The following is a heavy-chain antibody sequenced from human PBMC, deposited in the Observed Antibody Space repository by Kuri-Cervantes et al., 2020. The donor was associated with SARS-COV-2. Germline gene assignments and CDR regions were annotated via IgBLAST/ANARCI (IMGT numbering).Heavy chain of an antibody. J-gene: IGHJ4*02. Sequence: GESLKISCAASGFTISSYAMSWVRQAPGKGLEWVSAISGSGGSTYYADSVKGRFTISRDNSKNTLYLHMNSLRAEDTAVYYCARDRWTVAGGLDYWGQGTLVTVSS. CDR2: ISGSGGST. D-gene: IGHD3-10*01. CDR1: GFTISSYA. CDR3: ARDRWTVAGGLDY. V-gene: IGHV3-23*01.